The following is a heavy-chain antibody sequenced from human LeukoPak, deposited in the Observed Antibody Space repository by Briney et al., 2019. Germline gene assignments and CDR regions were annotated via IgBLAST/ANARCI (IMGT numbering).Heavy chain of an antibody. J-gene: IGHJ4*02. D-gene: IGHD3-22*01. CDR2: ISGGGGTT. V-gene: IGHV3-23*01. Sequence: PGGTLRLACEASGFTFSDYGMNWVRQTPGKGLEWVSDISGGGGTTNYADSVKGRFTISRDNSRNTVDLHMNSLRVEDTAVYYCAKQFVYNGGYYYFDNWGQGTLVTVSS. CDR1: GFTFSDYG. CDR3: AKQFVYNGGYYYFDN.